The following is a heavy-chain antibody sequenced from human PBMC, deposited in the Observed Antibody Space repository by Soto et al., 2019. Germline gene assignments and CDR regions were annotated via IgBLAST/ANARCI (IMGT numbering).Heavy chain of an antibody. D-gene: IGHD3-3*01. CDR2: MNPNSGNT. J-gene: IGHJ6*02. V-gene: IGHV1-8*01. CDR1: GYTFTSYD. Sequence: RASVKVSCKASGYTFTSYDINWVRQATGQGLEWMGWMNPNSGNTGYAQKFQGRVTMTRNTSISTAYMELSSLRFEDTAVYYCARVRDYDFWSGYSGYYGMDVWGQGTTVTVSS. CDR3: ARVRDYDFWSGYSGYYGMDV.